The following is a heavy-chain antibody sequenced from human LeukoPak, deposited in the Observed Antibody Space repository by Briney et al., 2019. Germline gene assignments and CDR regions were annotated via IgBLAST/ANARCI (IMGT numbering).Heavy chain of an antibody. CDR1: GFTVSSNY. D-gene: IGHD3-10*01. Sequence: GGSLRLSCAASGFTVSSNYMSWVRQAPGKGLEWVSVIYSGGSTYYADSVKGRFTISRDNSKNTLYLQMNSLRAEGTAVYYCARTDTTMVRGVIDYWGQGTLVTVSS. CDR3: ARTDTTMVRGVIDY. J-gene: IGHJ4*02. V-gene: IGHV3-66*02. CDR2: IYSGGST.